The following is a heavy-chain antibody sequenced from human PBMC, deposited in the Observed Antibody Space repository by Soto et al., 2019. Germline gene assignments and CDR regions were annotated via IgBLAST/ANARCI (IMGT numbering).Heavy chain of an antibody. Sequence: QVQLQESGPRLVKPSGSLSLTCGVSGGTVASSHWWSWVRQSPGGGLEWIGNVYHTGDTNFNPSLPSRVTISVDKSNNKFYLRLNPLTAADTAVYFCAREIVTAGGKNYFDPWGHGTLVTVSS. V-gene: IGHV4-4*02. CDR3: AREIVTAGGKNYFDP. J-gene: IGHJ5*02. CDR2: VYHTGDT. CDR1: GGTVASSHW. D-gene: IGHD2-21*02.